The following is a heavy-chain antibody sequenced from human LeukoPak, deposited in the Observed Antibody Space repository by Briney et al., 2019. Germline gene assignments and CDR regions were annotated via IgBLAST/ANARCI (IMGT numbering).Heavy chain of an antibody. CDR2: ISWNSGSI. Sequence: PGGSLRLSCAASGFTFSSYAMTWVRQAPGKGLEWVSGISWNSGSIGYADSVKGRFTISRDNAKNSLYLQMNSLRAEDTALYYCAKDVNSYGYYFDYWGQGTLVTVSS. V-gene: IGHV3-9*01. CDR3: AKDVNSYGYYFDY. D-gene: IGHD5-18*01. J-gene: IGHJ4*02. CDR1: GFTFSSYA.